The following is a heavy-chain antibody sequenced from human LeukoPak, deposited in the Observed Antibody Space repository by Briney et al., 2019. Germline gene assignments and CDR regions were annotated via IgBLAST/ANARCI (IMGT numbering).Heavy chain of an antibody. CDR3: ARGADGSGTKRGFYYMDV. CDR2: IYTSGST. Sequence: SETLSLTCTVSGGSISSYYWSWIRQPAGKGLEWIGRIYTSGSTNYNPSLKSRVTMSVDTSKNQFSLKLSSVTAADTAVYYCARGADGSGTKRGFYYMDVWGKGTTVTISS. D-gene: IGHD3-10*01. V-gene: IGHV4-4*07. CDR1: GGSISSYY. J-gene: IGHJ6*03.